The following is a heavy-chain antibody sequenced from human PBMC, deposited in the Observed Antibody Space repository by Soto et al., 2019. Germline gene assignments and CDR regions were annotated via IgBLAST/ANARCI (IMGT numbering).Heavy chain of an antibody. J-gene: IGHJ6*02. Sequence: QVQLVESGGGVVQPGRSLRLSCAASGFTFSSYGMHWVRQAPGKGLEWVAVIWYDGSNKYYADSVKGRFTISRDNSKNKLYLQMNSLRAEDTAVYYCAREYSSSRDYYGMDVWGQGTTVTVSS. CDR1: GFTFSSYG. V-gene: IGHV3-33*01. CDR2: IWYDGSNK. CDR3: AREYSSSRDYYGMDV. D-gene: IGHD6-13*01.